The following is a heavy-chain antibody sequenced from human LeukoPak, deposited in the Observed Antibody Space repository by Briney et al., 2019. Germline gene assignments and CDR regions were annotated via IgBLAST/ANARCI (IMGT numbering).Heavy chain of an antibody. Sequence: GGSLRLSCAASGFIFSSYGMHWVRQAPGKGLEWVAVISYDGSNKYYGDSVKGRFTISRDNSKNTLDLQMNGLRAEDTAIYYCAKDYYYYDSSALHYYFDYWGHGTLVTVSS. CDR3: AKDYYYYDSSALHYYFDY. CDR2: ISYDGSNK. V-gene: IGHV3-30*18. D-gene: IGHD3-22*01. CDR1: GFIFSSYG. J-gene: IGHJ4*01.